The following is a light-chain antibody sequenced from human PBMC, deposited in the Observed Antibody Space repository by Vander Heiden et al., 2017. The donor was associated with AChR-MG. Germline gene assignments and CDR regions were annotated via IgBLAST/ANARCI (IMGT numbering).Light chain of an antibody. CDR1: SSDVGGYNY. CDR3: CSYAGSYTPLVV. V-gene: IGLV2-11*01. J-gene: IGLJ2*01. CDR2: DVS. Sequence: QSALTQPPSVSGSPGQSVTCSCTGTSSDVGGYNYVSWYQQHPGKAPKLMIYDVSKRPSGVPDRFSGSKSGNTASLTISGLQAEDGADYYSCSYAGSYTPLVVFGGGTKLTVL.